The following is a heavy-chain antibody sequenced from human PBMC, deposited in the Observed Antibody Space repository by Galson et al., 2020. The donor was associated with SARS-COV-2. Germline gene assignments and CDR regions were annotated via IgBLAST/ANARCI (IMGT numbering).Heavy chain of an antibody. D-gene: IGHD2-2*01. CDR2: IIPIFGTA. CDR3: AASRDGYYFDY. CDR1: GGTISSYA. Sequence: SVTVSCKASGGTISSYAISWVRQAPGQGLEWMGGIIPIFGTANYAQKFQGRVTITADESTSTAYMELSSLRSEDTAVYYCAASRDGYYFDYWGQGTLVTVSS. V-gene: IGHV1-69*13. J-gene: IGHJ4*02.